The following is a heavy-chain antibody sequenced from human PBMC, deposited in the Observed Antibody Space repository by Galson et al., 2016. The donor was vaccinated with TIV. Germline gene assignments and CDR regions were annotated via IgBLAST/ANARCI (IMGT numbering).Heavy chain of an antibody. V-gene: IGHV3-66*02. CDR1: GFIVTDNS. Sequence: SLRLSCAASGFIVTDNSMTWVRQAPGKGLEWVALIYDDGKKMYADSVQGRFTISRDSSKDVLYLQMTSLRGEDTAGYFCARDRRHCGNECFLRYYYGMDVWGQGTTVTVSS. CDR3: ARDRRHCGNECFLRYYYGMDV. CDR2: IYDDGKK. J-gene: IGHJ6*02. D-gene: IGHD2-21*01.